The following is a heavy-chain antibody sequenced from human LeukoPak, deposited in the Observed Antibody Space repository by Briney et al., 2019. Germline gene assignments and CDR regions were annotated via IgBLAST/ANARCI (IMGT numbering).Heavy chain of an antibody. CDR2: IYHSGST. CDR3: ARKAPGGYFDY. Sequence: SETLSLTCAVSGGSISSTNWWSWVRQPPGKGLEWIGEIYHSGSTYYNPSLKSRVTISVDTSKNQFSLKLSSVTAADTAVYYCARKAPGGYFDYWGQGTLVTVSS. D-gene: IGHD3-10*01. V-gene: IGHV4-4*02. J-gene: IGHJ4*02. CDR1: GGSISSTNW.